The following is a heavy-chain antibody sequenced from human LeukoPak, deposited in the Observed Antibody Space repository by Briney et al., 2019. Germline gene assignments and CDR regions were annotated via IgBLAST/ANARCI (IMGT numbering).Heavy chain of an antibody. CDR1: GFTFSSYA. D-gene: IGHD3-22*01. CDR3: ARAYYDSSGYPYYFDY. Sequence: GGSLRLSCAASGFTFSSYAMHWVRQAPGKGLEWVAVISYDGSNKYYADSVKGRFTISRDNSKNTLYLQMNSLRAEDTAVYYCARAYYDSSGYPYYFDYWGQGTLVTVSS. J-gene: IGHJ4*02. CDR2: ISYDGSNK. V-gene: IGHV3-30-3*01.